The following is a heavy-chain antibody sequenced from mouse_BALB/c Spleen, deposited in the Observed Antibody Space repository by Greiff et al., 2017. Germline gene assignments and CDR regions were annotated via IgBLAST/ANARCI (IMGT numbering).Heavy chain of an antibody. CDR1: GFAFSSYT. V-gene: IGHV5-9*03. CDR3: ARSTMITTGYFDV. D-gene: IGHD2-4*01. J-gene: IGHJ1*01. Sequence: EVQGVESGGGLVKPGGSLKLSCAASGFAFSSYTMSWVRQTPEKRLEWVATISSGGGNTYYPDSVKGRFTISRDNAKNNLYLQMSSLRSEDTALYYCARSTMITTGYFDVWGAGTTVTVSS. CDR2: ISSGGGNT.